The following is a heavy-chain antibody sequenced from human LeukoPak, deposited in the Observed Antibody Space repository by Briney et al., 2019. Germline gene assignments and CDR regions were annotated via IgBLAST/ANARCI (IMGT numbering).Heavy chain of an antibody. V-gene: IGHV3-23*01. Sequence: GGSLRLSCAASGFTFSNFGISWVRQAPGKGLEWVSAISDSGDSTYYADSVKGRFTISRDNSKNTLYLQMNSLRAEDTAVYYCARASQPVAFDYWGQGTLVTVSS. CDR1: GFTFSNFG. J-gene: IGHJ4*02. CDR2: ISDSGDST. D-gene: IGHD6-19*01. CDR3: ARASQPVAFDY.